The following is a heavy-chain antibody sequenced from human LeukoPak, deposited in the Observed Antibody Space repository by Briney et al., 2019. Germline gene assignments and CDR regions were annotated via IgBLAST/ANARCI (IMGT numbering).Heavy chain of an antibody. J-gene: IGHJ4*02. CDR2: IRYDESNK. CDR3: AKDRGDYGYFDS. V-gene: IGHV3-30*02. Sequence: GGSLRLSCTTSGFTFSNYGMHWVRQTPGKGLEWVAFIRYDESNKYYADSVKGRFTISRDNAKNSLYLQMNSLRAEDTAVYYCAKDRGDYGYFDSWGQGTLVSVSS. D-gene: IGHD4/OR15-4a*01. CDR1: GFTFSNYG.